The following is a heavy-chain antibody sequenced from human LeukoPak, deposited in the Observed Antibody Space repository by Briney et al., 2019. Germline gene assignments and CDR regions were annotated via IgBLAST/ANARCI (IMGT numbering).Heavy chain of an antibody. CDR1: GFTFSSYA. CDR2: ISGSGGST. D-gene: IGHD3-10*01. V-gene: IGHV3-23*01. J-gene: IGHJ4*02. Sequence: SGGSLRLSCAASGFTFSSYAMSWARQAPGKGLEWVSAISGSGGSTYYADSVKGRFTISRDNSKNTLYLQMNSLRAEDTAVYYCAKDLEGGSGSYDFDYWGQGTLVTVSS. CDR3: AKDLEGGSGSYDFDY.